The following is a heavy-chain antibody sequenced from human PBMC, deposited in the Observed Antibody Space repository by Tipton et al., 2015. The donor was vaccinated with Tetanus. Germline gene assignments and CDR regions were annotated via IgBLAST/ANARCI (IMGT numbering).Heavy chain of an antibody. CDR3: TRDPLRDFDWLLDY. D-gene: IGHD3-9*01. CDR2: IRSKAYGGTT. CDR1: GFTFGDYA. Sequence: SLRLSCTASGFTFGDYAMSWVRQAPGKGLEWVGFIRSKAYGGTTEYAASVKGRFTISRDDSKSIAYLQMNSLKTEDTAVYYCTRDPLRDFDWLLDYWGQGTLVTVSS. J-gene: IGHJ4*02. V-gene: IGHV3-49*04.